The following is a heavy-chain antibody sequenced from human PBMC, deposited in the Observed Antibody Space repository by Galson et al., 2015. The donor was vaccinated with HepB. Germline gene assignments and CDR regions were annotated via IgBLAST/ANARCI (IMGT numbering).Heavy chain of an antibody. Sequence: SLRLSCAASGFTFSDYYMSWIRQAPGKGLEWVSYISSSSSYTNYADSVKGRFTISRDNAKNSLYLQMNSLRAEDTAVYYCARDLFLIAAAGTGGYWGQGTLVTVSS. D-gene: IGHD6-13*01. CDR3: ARDLFLIAAAGTGGY. J-gene: IGHJ4*02. CDR1: GFTFSDYY. CDR2: ISSSSSYT. V-gene: IGHV3-11*06.